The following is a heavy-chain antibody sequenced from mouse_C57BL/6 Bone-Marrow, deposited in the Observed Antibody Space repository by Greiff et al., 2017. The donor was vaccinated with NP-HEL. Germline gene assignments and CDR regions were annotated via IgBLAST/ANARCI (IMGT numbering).Heavy chain of an antibody. V-gene: IGHV5-12*01. CDR1: GFTFSDYY. CDR3: ARPYYYGSSSWFAY. J-gene: IGHJ3*01. CDR2: ISNGGGST. Sequence: EVQGVESGGGLVQPGGSLKLSCAASGFTFSDYYMYWVRQTPEKRLEWVAYISNGGGSTYYPDTVKGRFTISSDNAKNTLYLQMSRLKSEDTAMYYCARPYYYGSSSWFAYWGQGTLVTVSA. D-gene: IGHD1-1*01.